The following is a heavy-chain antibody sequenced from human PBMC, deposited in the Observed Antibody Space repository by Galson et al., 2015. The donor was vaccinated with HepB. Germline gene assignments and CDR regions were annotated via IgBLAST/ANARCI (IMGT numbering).Heavy chain of an antibody. J-gene: IGHJ4*02. Sequence: SLRLSCAASGFTFGDYAMSWVRQAPGKGLEWVGFIRSKAYGGTTEYAASVKGRFTISRDDSKSIAYLQMNSLKTEDTAVYYCTRASYSGYDRGHFDYWGQGTLVTVSS. CDR1: GFTFGDYA. D-gene: IGHD5-12*01. CDR3: TRASYSGYDRGHFDY. V-gene: IGHV3-49*04. CDR2: IRSKAYGGTT.